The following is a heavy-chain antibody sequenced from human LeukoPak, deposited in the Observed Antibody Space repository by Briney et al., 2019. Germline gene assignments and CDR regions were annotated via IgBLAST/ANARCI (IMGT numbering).Heavy chain of an antibody. Sequence: PGGSLRLSCAASGFSFSGSAMHWVRQAPGKGLEWVADVKPDGSHVSYVDSVKGRFSISRDNAQNSLYLQVSSLRAEDTAIYYCAREGRLLGAFDVWGQGTMVTVSS. V-gene: IGHV3-7*01. CDR1: GFSFSGSA. CDR3: AREGRLLGAFDV. CDR2: VKPDGSHV. J-gene: IGHJ3*01.